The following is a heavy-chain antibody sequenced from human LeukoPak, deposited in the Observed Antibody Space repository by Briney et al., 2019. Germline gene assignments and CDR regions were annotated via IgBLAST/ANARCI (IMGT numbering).Heavy chain of an antibody. D-gene: IGHD4-17*01. J-gene: IGHJ4*02. CDR3: ARDRGKGDYGYYFDY. V-gene: IGHV1-69*04. Sequence: SVKVSCKASGGTFSSYAISWVRQAPGQGLEWMGRTIPILGIANYAQKFQGRVTITADKSTSTAYMELSSLRSEDTAVYYCARDRGKGDYGYYFDYWGQGTLVTVSS. CDR1: GGTFSSYA. CDR2: TIPILGIA.